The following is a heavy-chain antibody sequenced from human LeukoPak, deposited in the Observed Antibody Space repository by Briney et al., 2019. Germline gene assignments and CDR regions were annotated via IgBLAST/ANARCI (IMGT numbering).Heavy chain of an antibody. V-gene: IGHV3-7*03. Sequence: GGSLRLSCAASGFTFSTYWMTWVRQAPGKGLEWVAHIKEDGSMTRSIDSVKGRFTISRDNAKSSLYLQMNSLRDEDTAVYYCTADSGWSFAWWGQGTLVTVSS. J-gene: IGHJ4*02. CDR3: TADSGWSFAW. CDR2: IKEDGSMT. D-gene: IGHD6-19*01. CDR1: GFTFSTYW.